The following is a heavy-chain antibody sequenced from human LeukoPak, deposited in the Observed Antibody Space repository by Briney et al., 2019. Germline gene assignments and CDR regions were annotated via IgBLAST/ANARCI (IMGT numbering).Heavy chain of an antibody. V-gene: IGHV3-30*02. CDR2: IRYDGSNK. CDR1: GFTFSSYG. D-gene: IGHD6-19*01. CDR3: ATGYSSGWYGRLDY. Sequence: GGSLRLSCAASGFTFSSYGMHWVRQAPGKGLEWVAFIRYDGSNKYYADSVKARFTISRDNSKNTLYLQMNSLRAKDTAVYYCATGYSSGWYGRLDYWGQGTLVTVSS. J-gene: IGHJ4*02.